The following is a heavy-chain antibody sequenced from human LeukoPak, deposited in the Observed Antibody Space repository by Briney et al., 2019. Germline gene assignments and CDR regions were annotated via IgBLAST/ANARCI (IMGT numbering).Heavy chain of an antibody. D-gene: IGHD2-2*01. CDR3: SRDPRWLTPDCPSTSCYENYFDP. V-gene: IGHV4-38-2*02. CDR2: IYHTGSA. CDR1: GYSISSGYQ. Sequence: PSDTLSLTCVVSGYSISSGYQWAWIRQSPGKGLEWIGSIYHTGSAHYNPSLQSRVTISVDTSNNQFSLRLNSVTAADTAIYYCSRDPRWLTPDCPSTSCYENYFDPWGQGTLVTVSS. J-gene: IGHJ5*02.